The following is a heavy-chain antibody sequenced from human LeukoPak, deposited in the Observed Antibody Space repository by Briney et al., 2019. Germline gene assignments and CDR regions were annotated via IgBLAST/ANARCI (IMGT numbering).Heavy chain of an antibody. V-gene: IGHV3-9*01. CDR3: AKDRGYCTNGVCYTGDYYYGMDV. D-gene: IGHD2-8*01. CDR2: ISWNSGSI. J-gene: IGHJ6*02. Sequence: GRSLRLSCAASGFTFDDYAMHWVRQAPGKGLEWVSGISWNSGSIGYADSVKGRFTISRDNAKNSLYLQMNSLRAKDTALYYCAKDRGYCTNGVCYTGDYYYGMDVWGQGTTVTVSS. CDR1: GFTFDDYA.